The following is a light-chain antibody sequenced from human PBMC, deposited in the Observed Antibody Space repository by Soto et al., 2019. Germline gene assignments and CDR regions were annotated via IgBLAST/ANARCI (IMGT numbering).Light chain of an antibody. CDR1: SSDVGGYDY. V-gene: IGLV2-11*01. CDR2: DVT. J-gene: IGLJ2*01. CDR3: CSYTSSSTVV. Sequence: QSALTQPRSVSGSPGQSVTISCTGTSSDVGGYDYVSWCQQHPGKAPKLLIYDVTRRPSGVPDRFSGSKSGNTASLTISGLQAEDEADYYCCSYTSSSTVVFGGGTQLTVL.